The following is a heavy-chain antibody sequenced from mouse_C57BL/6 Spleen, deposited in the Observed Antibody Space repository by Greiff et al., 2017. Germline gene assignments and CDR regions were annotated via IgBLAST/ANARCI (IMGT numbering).Heavy chain of an antibody. D-gene: IGHD2-3*01. J-gene: IGHJ2*01. Sequence: QVQLQQSGAELARPGASVKMSCKASGYTFTSYTMHWVKQRPGQGLEWIGYINPSSGYTKYNQKFKDKATLTADQSSSTAYMQLSSLTSEDAAVYYCARWDGCDYWGQGTTLTVSS. CDR1: GYTFTSYT. CDR3: ARWDGCDY. CDR2: INPSSGYT. V-gene: IGHV1-4*01.